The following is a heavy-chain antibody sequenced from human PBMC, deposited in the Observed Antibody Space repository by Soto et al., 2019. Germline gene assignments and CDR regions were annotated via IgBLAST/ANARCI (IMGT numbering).Heavy chain of an antibody. CDR2: LYTSGST. CDR1: GYSISSYS. Sequence: PSDTLSLTCPFSGYSISSYSWSWIRQVAGKGLEWIGRLYTSGSTKYSPSLKSRVTMSVELYMSGLKTDDTGVYYCTEDRYDVWTGYYIPHWGQGAQVTVSS. CDR3: WTGYYIPH. V-gene: IGHV4-4*07. J-gene: IGHJ4*02. D-gene: IGHD3-3*01.